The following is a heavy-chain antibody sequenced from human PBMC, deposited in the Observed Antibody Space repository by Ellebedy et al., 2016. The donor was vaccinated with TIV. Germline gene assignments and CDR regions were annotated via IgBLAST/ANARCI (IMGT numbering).Heavy chain of an antibody. D-gene: IGHD2-15*01. CDR1: GFTSRSYG. CDR2: IQYDGSDK. J-gene: IGHJ6*02. Sequence: GESLKISCAASGFTSRSYGMYWVRQAPGKGLEWAAFIQYDGSDKHYADSVKGRFTISSDNSKNTLYLQMNSLKAEDTAVYYSARDRIMYGMDAWGQGTTVTVSS. V-gene: IGHV3-30*02. CDR3: ARDRIMYGMDA.